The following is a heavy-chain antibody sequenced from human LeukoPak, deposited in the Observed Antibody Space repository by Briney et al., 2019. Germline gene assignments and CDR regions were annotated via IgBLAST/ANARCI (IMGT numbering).Heavy chain of an antibody. D-gene: IGHD4-23*01. CDR3: ARLFGNSDFDY. V-gene: IGHV4-39*01. Sequence: PSETLSLTCTVSGGSISSCSYYWGWPRQPPGKGLVWIGCIYYSGSTYYNPSLKRRLTISVDTSKNQFSLKLSSVTTADTAVYYGARLFGNSDFDYWGQGTLVPVSS. CDR1: GGSISSCSYY. CDR2: IYYSGST. J-gene: IGHJ4*02.